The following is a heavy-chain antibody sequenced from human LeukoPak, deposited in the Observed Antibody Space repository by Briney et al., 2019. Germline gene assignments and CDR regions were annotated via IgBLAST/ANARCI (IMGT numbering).Heavy chain of an antibody. CDR3: ARAYSSSWYGFGGFFDY. CDR2: ILYDGGNK. Sequence: PGTSLRLSCAASGFTFSSYSMHWVRQAPGKGLEWVASILYDGGNKKFADSVKGRFGISRDNSKNTMYLQMNNLRVEDTAVYYCARAYSSSWYGFGGFFDYWGQGTLVTVSS. J-gene: IGHJ4*02. V-gene: IGHV3-30*09. CDR1: GFTFSSYS. D-gene: IGHD6-13*01.